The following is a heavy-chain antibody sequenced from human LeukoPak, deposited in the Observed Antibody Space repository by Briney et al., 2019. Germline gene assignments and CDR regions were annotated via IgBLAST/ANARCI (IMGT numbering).Heavy chain of an antibody. Sequence: GGSLRLSCSASGLTFIDHYMDWGREAPGKGVEWVGRTRNKANSYTTEYAASVKGRFTTSRAASKNSLYLQMNSLKTEDTAVYCCASGRSDSSGYWAFDYWGQGTLVTVSS. V-gene: IGHV3-72*01. CDR3: ASGRSDSSGYWAFDY. D-gene: IGHD3-22*01. J-gene: IGHJ4*02. CDR2: TRNKANSYTT. CDR1: GLTFIDHY.